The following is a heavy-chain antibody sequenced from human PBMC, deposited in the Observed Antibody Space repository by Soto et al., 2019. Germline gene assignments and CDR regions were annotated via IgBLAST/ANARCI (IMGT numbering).Heavy chain of an antibody. J-gene: IGHJ6*02. CDR1: GFTFSDYY. CDR2: ISSSSSYT. Sequence: GGSLRLSCAASGFTFSDYYMSWIRQAPGKGLEWVSYISSSSSYTNYADSVKGRFTISRDNAKNSLYLQMNSLRAEDTAVYYCFPALRDYGMDVWGQGTTVTVSS. D-gene: IGHD3-9*01. CDR3: FPALRDYGMDV. V-gene: IGHV3-11*06.